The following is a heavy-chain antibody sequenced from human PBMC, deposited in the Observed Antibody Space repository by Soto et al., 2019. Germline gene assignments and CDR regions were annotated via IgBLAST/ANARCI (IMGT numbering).Heavy chain of an antibody. Sequence: XAVKRACKASGYSLTSYGGIWVRQAPGQGLEWMGWISAYNGNTNYAQKLQGRVTMTTDTSTSTAYMELRSLRSDDTAVYYCATVRGDYYDSTNSGAFDTWGQATMVTV. J-gene: IGHJ3*02. D-gene: IGHD3-22*01. V-gene: IGHV1-18*04. CDR1: GYSLTSYG. CDR3: ATVRGDYYDSTNSGAFDT. CDR2: ISAYNGNT.